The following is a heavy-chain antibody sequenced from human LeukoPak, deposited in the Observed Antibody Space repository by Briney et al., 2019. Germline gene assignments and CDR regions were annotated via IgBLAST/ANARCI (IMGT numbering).Heavy chain of an antibody. V-gene: IGHV3-7*01. CDR2: IKQDGSEK. J-gene: IGHJ4*02. CDR1: GFIFSSYW. CDR3: ARGGYSSSSVDY. D-gene: IGHD6-6*01. Sequence: GGSLRLSCAASGFIFSSYWMSWVRQAPGKGLEWVANIKQDGSEKYYVDSVKGRFTISRDNAKNSLYLQMDSLRGEDTAVYYCARGGYSSSSVDYWGQGTLVTVSS.